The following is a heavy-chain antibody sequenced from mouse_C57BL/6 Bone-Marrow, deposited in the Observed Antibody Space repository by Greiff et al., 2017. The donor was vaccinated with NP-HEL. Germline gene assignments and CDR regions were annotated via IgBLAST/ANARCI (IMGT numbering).Heavy chain of an antibody. CDR2: IDPSDSYT. CDR1: GYTFTSYW. Sequence: QVQLQQPGAELVKPGASVKLSCKASGYTFTSYWMQWVKQRPGQGLEWIGEIDPSDSYTNYNQKFKGKATLTVDTSSITSYMQLSSLTSEDSAVYYCARWITTVVDYFDYWGQGTTLTVSS. J-gene: IGHJ2*01. V-gene: IGHV1-50*01. CDR3: ARWITTVVDYFDY. D-gene: IGHD1-1*01.